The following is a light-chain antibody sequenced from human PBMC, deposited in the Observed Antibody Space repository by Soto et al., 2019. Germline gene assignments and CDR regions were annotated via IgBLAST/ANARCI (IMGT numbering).Light chain of an antibody. CDR1: QSISSY. CDR3: QQSYSTPQVT. Sequence: DIQMTQSPSSLSASVGDRVTITCRASQSISSYLNWYQQKPGKAPKLLIYAASSLQSGVPSRFSGSGSRTDFTLTISSLQPEDFATYSCQQSYSTPQVTFGQGTRLEIK. CDR2: AAS. V-gene: IGKV1-39*01. J-gene: IGKJ5*01.